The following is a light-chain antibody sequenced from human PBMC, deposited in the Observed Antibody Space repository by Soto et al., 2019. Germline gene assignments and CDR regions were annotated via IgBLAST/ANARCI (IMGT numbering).Light chain of an antibody. J-gene: IGLJ1*01. V-gene: IGLV1-51*01. CDR1: SSNIGAGYD. CDR2: DDN. Sequence: QSVLTQPPSVSGAPGQTITISCTGSSSNIGAGYDVHWYQQLPGTAPKLLIYDDNKRPSGIPDRFSGSKSRTSATLGITGFQTGDEADYYCGSWDSSLSAYVFGTGTKVTVL. CDR3: GSWDSSLSAYV.